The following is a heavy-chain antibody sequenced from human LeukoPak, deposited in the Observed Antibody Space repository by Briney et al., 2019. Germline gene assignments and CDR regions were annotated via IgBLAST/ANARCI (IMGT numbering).Heavy chain of an antibody. D-gene: IGHD4-11*01. CDR3: AKGYYGNYVAVDY. J-gene: IGHJ4*02. CDR2: ISDNGDDT. Sequence: GGSLRLSCAASGFTFSSYAMIWVRQAPGKGLDWVSSISDNGDDTYYADSVKGRFTISRDKSTNTLYLQMNSLRADDTAVDYCAKGYYGNYVAVDYWGQGTLVTVSS. CDR1: GFTFSSYA. V-gene: IGHV3-23*01.